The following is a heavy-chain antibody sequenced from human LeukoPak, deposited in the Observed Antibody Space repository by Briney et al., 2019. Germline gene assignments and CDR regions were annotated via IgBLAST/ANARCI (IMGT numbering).Heavy chain of an antibody. J-gene: IGHJ4*02. D-gene: IGHD3-10*01. Sequence: GGSLRLSCAASGFSFRSNAMNWVRQAPGKGLEWVSSISSSSSYIYYADSVKGRFTISRDNSKNTLYLQMNSLRAEDTAVYYCAKGHDAMVRGVHDYWGQGTLVTVSS. V-gene: IGHV3-21*04. CDR1: GFSFRSNA. CDR3: AKGHDAMVRGVHDY. CDR2: ISSSSSYI.